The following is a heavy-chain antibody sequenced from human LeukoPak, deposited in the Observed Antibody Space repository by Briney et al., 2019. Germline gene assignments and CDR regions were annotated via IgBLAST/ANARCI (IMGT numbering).Heavy chain of an antibody. Sequence: PGGSLRLSCAASGFTFSSYAMSWVRQAPGKGLEWVPAISGSGGSTYYADSVKGRFTISRDNSKNTLYLQMNSLRAEDTAVYYCAKDWYSSSWFDYWGQGTLVTVSS. J-gene: IGHJ4*02. CDR3: AKDWYSSSWFDY. D-gene: IGHD6-13*01. CDR2: ISGSGGST. CDR1: GFTFSSYA. V-gene: IGHV3-23*01.